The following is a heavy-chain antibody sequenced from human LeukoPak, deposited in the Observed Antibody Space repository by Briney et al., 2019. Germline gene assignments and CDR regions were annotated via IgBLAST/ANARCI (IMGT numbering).Heavy chain of an antibody. D-gene: IGHD3-22*01. V-gene: IGHV1-46*01. CDR3: ARAGVWDSSDTSGYHNGAFDI. CDR1: GYTFTSYY. J-gene: IGHJ3*02. CDR2: INPSGGST. Sequence: ASVKVSCKASGYTFTSYYMHWVRQAPGQGLEWMGIINPSGGSTSYAQKFQGRVTMARDTSTSTVYMELSSLRSEDTAVYYCARAGVWDSSDTSGYHNGAFDIWGQGTMVTVSS.